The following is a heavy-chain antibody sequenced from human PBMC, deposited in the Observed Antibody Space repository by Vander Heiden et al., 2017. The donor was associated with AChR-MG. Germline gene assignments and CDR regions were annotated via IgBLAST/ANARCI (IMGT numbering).Heavy chain of an antibody. CDR3: AKDRGRSAYYYYGMDV. CDR2: ISGSGGST. CDR1: GFTFSSYA. V-gene: IGHV3-23*01. Sequence: EVQLLESGGGLVQPGGSLRLSCAASGFTFSSYAMSWVRQAPGKGPEWVSAISGSGGSTYYADSVKGRFTISRDNSKNTLYLQMNSLRAEDTAVYYCAKDRGRSAYYYYGMDVWGQGTTVTVSS. J-gene: IGHJ6*02.